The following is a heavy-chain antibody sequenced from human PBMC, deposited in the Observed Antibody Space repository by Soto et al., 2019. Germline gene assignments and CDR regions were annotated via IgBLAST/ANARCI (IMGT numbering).Heavy chain of an antibody. J-gene: IGHJ4*02. CDR2: IIPIFGTA. CDR1: GGTFSSYA. CDR3: ARGRYYYDSSGYYYPINYFDY. D-gene: IGHD3-22*01. V-gene: IGHV1-69*13. Sequence: SVKVSCKASGGTFSSYAISWVRQAPGQGLEWMGGIIPIFGTANYAQKFQGRVTITADESTSTAYMELSSLRSEDTAVYYCARGRYYYDSSGYYYPINYFDYWGQGTLVTVSS.